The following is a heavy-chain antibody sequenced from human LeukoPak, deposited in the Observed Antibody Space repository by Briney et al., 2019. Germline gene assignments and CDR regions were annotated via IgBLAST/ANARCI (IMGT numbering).Heavy chain of an antibody. Sequence: PGGSLRLSCAASGFTVSSNYMSWVRQAPGKGPEWVSVIYSGGSTYYADSVKGRFTISRDNSKNTLYLQMNSLRAEDTAVYYCARDAPERRNAFDIWGQGTMVTVSS. CDR1: GFTVSSNY. V-gene: IGHV3-53*01. CDR3: ARDAPERRNAFDI. J-gene: IGHJ3*02. CDR2: IYSGGST. D-gene: IGHD1-1*01.